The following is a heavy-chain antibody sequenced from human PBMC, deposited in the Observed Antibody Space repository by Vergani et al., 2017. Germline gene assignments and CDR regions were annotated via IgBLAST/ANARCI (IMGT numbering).Heavy chain of an antibody. D-gene: IGHD1/OR15-1a*01. CDR2: IKQDGSEK. CDR1: GFTFDDYA. Sequence: EVQLVESGGVVVQPGGSLRLSCAASGFTFDDYAMHWVRQAPGKGLEWVANIKQDGSEKYYVDSVKGRFTISRDNAKNSLYLQMNSLRSEDTAVYYCAREGGGTLRPWTDPPNWFDPWGQGTLVTVSS. CDR3: AREGGGTLRPWTDPPNWFDP. J-gene: IGHJ5*02. V-gene: IGHV3-7*03.